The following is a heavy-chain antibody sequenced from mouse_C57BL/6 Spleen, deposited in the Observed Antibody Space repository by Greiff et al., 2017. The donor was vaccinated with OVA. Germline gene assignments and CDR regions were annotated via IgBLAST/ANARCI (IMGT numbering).Heavy chain of an antibody. CDR2: IHPNSGST. V-gene: IGHV1-64*01. Sequence: QVQLKQPGAELVKPGASVKLSCKASGYTFTSYWMHWVKQRPGQGLEWIGMIHPNSGSTNYNEKFKSKATLTVDKSSSTAYMQLSSLTSEDSAVYYCAIYGSSSYWYFDVWGTGTTVTVSS. CDR3: AIYGSSSYWYFDV. J-gene: IGHJ1*03. CDR1: GYTFTSYW. D-gene: IGHD1-1*01.